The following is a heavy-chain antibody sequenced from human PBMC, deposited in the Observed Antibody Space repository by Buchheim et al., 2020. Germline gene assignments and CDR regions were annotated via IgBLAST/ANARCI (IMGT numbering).Heavy chain of an antibody. CDR1: GGSITSGDSY. J-gene: IGHJ6*02. V-gene: IGHV4-30-4*01. CDR3: ARDPRGHLVPHFYGMDV. Sequence: QVQLQESGPGLVKPSQTLSLTCTVSGGSITSGDSYWSWIRQPPGKGLEWIGYISYSGSTYYNPSLKSRVTISVDTSKNQFSLKLSSVTAADTAVYYCARDPRGHLVPHFYGMDVWGQGTT. D-gene: IGHD6-6*01. CDR2: ISYSGST.